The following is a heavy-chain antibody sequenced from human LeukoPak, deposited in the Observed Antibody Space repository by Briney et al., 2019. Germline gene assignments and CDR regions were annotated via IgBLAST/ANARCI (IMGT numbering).Heavy chain of an antibody. J-gene: IGHJ6*03. CDR3: ARTYSYGYIDYYYYYMDV. V-gene: IGHV1-18*01. D-gene: IGHD5-18*01. Sequence: ASVKVSCKASGYTFTSYGISWVRQAPGQGLEWMGWISAYNGNTNYAQKLQGRVTMTTDTSTSTAYMELRSLRSDDTAVYYCARTYSYGYIDYYYYYMDVWGKGTTVTISS. CDR1: GYTFTSYG. CDR2: ISAYNGNT.